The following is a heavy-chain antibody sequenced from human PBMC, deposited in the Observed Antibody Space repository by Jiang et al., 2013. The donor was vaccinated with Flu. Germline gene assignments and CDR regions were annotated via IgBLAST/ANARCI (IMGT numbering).Heavy chain of an antibody. V-gene: IGHV3-53*01. Sequence: AASGFTVSSNYMSWVRQAPGKGLEWVSVIYSGGSTYYADSVKGRFTISRDNSKNTLYLQMNSLRAEDTAVYYCARDLGRKDLLGYWGQGTLVTVSS. D-gene: IGHD3-16*01. CDR1: GFTVSSNY. J-gene: IGHJ4*02. CDR3: ARDLGRKDLLGY. CDR2: IYSGGST.